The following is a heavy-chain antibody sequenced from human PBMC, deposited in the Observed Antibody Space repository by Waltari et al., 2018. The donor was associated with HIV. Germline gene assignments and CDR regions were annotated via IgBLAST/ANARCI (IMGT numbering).Heavy chain of an antibody. Sequence: EVQLVESGGGLVQPGGPLRLSCAATGLTFRRYWMSWVRQAPGKGLEWVANIKQDGSEKYYVDSLKGRFTISRDNAKNSLYLQMNSLRAEDTAVYYCARDNWNDGLDIWGQGTMVTVSS. D-gene: IGHD1-1*01. CDR1: GLTFRRYW. CDR3: ARDNWNDGLDI. CDR2: IKQDGSEK. J-gene: IGHJ3*02. V-gene: IGHV3-7*01.